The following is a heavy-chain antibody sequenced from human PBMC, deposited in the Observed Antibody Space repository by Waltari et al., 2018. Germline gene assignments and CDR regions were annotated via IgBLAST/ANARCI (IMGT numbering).Heavy chain of an antibody. Sequence: QMQLVESGVGVLQPGRPLSLSCATARRTCNIYGLHLVRQIPGKGLEWVVFIRYAGNNTEYADSVKGLFIISRDNSRNTLYVQMNDVRPQDTALYHCAIDGDYSLPGYDAFDIWGRGTMVTVSP. CDR3: AIDGDYSLPGYDAFDI. CDR1: RRTCNIYG. V-gene: IGHV3-30*02. D-gene: IGHD4-17*01. CDR2: IRYAGNNT. J-gene: IGHJ3*02.